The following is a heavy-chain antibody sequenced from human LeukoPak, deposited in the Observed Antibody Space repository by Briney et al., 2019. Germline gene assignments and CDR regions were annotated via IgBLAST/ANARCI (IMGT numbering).Heavy chain of an antibody. CDR1: GFTFSSYA. J-gene: IGHJ5*02. CDR2: ISYEGSNK. D-gene: IGHD4-23*01. CDR3: ARDSGQGLDQTTVVTRGWFDP. Sequence: PGRSLRLSCAASGFTFSSYAMHWVRQAPGKGLEWVAVISYEGSNKYYADSVKGRFTISRDNSKNTLYLQMNSLRAEDTAVYYCARDSGQGLDQTTVVTRGWFDPWGQGTLVTVSS. V-gene: IGHV3-30-3*01.